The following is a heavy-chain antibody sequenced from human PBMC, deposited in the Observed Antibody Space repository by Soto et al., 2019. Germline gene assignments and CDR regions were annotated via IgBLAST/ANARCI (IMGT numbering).Heavy chain of an antibody. CDR2: IYWDDDK. CDR3: AHGIQYGDTFAEYFQH. V-gene: IGHV2-5*02. CDR1: GFSLSTSGVG. J-gene: IGHJ1*01. D-gene: IGHD4-17*01. Sequence: SGPTLVNPTQTLTLTCTFSGFSLSTSGVGVGWIRQPPGKALEWLALIYWDDDKRYSPSLKSRLTITKDTSKNQVVLTMTNMDPVDTATYYCAHGIQYGDTFAEYFQHWGQGTLVTVSS.